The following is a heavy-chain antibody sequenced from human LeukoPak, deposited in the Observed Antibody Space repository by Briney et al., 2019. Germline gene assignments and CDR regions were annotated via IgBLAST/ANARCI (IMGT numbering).Heavy chain of an antibody. J-gene: IGHJ4*02. CDR3: VVWVARVFDY. V-gene: IGHV4-39*01. Sequence: SETLSLTCTVSGGSISSSSYYWGWIRQPPGKGLEWIGSIYYSGSTYYNPSLKSRVTISVDTSKNQFSLKLSSVTAADTAVYYCVVWVARVFDYWGQGTLVTVSS. CDR2: IYYSGST. CDR1: GGSISSSSYY. D-gene: IGHD1-26*01.